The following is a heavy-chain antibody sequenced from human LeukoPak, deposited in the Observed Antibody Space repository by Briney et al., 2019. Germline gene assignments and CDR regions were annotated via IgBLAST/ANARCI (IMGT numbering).Heavy chain of an antibody. J-gene: IGHJ4*02. CDR3: ARSGYSVFWY. CDR2: IEEDGTEK. Sequence: GGSLRLSCAASGFTFSNYWMSWVRQAPGKGLEWVANIEEDGTEKYSQDSVKGRFTVSRDNVKNSLYLQLNNVRVEDTAIYYCARSGYSVFWYWGQGTLVTVSS. CDR1: GFTFSNYW. V-gene: IGHV3-7*01. D-gene: IGHD5/OR15-5a*01.